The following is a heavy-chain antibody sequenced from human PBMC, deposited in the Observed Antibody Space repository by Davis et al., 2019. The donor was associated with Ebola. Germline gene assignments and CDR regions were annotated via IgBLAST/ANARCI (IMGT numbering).Heavy chain of an antibody. D-gene: IGHD3-3*01. J-gene: IGHJ3*02. CDR1: GFTFSSYA. CDR2: ISSNGGST. CDR3: ARAETEYYDFWSGYPRIDAFDI. V-gene: IGHV3-64*02. Sequence: GESLKISCAASGFTFSSYAMHWVRQAPGKGLEYVSAISSNGGSTYYADSVKGRFTISRDNAKNSLYLQMNSLRAEDTAVYYCARAETEYYDFWSGYPRIDAFDIWGQGTMVTVSS.